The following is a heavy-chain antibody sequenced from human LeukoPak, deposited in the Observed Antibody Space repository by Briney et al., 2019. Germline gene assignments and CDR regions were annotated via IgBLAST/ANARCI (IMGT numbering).Heavy chain of an antibody. Sequence: PGGSLRLSCAASGFTVSSNYMSWVRQAPGKGLEWVSVIYSGGSTYYADSVKGRFTISRDNSKNTLYLQMNSLRAEDTAVYYCASLAVTTRYYYGMDVWGQGTTVTVSS. CDR1: GFTVSSNY. J-gene: IGHJ6*02. D-gene: IGHD4-17*01. CDR2: IYSGGST. V-gene: IGHV3-53*01. CDR3: ASLAVTTRYYYGMDV.